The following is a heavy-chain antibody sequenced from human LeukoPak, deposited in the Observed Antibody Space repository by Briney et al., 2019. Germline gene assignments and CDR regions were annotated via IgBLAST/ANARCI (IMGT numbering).Heavy chain of an antibody. CDR1: GFTFSSYW. D-gene: IGHD1-26*01. CDR2: ISSSSSYI. V-gene: IGHV3-21*01. CDR3: ARDGGSYPPHFDY. J-gene: IGHJ4*02. Sequence: GGSLRLSCAASGFTFSSYWMSWVRQAPGKGLEWVSSISSSSSYIYYADSVKGRFTISRDNAKNSLYLQMNSLRAEDTAVYYCARDGGSYPPHFDYWGQGTLVTVSS.